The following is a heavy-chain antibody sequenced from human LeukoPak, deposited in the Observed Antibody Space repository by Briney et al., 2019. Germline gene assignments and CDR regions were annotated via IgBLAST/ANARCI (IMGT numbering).Heavy chain of an antibody. V-gene: IGHV4-59*08. J-gene: IGHJ4*02. D-gene: IGHD1-1*01. CDR2: IYYSGST. CDR3: ARHIPQLGSDY. CDR1: GGSISSYY. Sequence: SETLSLTCTVSGGSISSYYWSWIRQPPGKGLEWIGYIYYSGSTNYNPSLKSRVTISVDTSKNQFSLKLSSVTAADTAVYYCARHIPQLGSDYWGQGTLVTVSS.